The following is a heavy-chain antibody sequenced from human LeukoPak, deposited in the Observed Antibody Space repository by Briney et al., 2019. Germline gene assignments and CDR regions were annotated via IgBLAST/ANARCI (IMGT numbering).Heavy chain of an antibody. CDR3: SRHSLPPSGWQHYFDN. CDR2: IHYTGNT. D-gene: IGHD6-19*01. J-gene: IGHJ4*02. CDR1: VASISGSTSS. Sequence: SETLSLTCTVSVASISGSTSSWGWIRQPPGKGLDWIGTIHYTGNTYYSPSLRSRVTISVDSSKNQFSLKLSSVAAADTAVYYCSRHSLPPSGWQHYFDNWGQGTLLTVSS. V-gene: IGHV4-39*01.